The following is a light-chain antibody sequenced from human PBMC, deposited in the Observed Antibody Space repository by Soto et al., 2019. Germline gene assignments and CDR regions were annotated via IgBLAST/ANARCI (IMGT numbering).Light chain of an antibody. V-gene: IGKV1-6*01. CDR2: PAS. Sequence: AIQMTQSPSSLSASMGDRVAINCRASRGIRKDSGWHQQKPGKAPKLLIFPASNLQRGVPSRFSGSGSGTDFTLTISSLQPEDFATFPLGTFGGGTKVEIE. CDR1: RGIRKD. CDR3: GT. J-gene: IGKJ4*01.